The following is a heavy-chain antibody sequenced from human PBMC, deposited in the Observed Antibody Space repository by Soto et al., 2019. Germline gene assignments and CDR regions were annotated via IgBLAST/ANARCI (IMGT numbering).Heavy chain of an antibody. J-gene: IGHJ5*02. D-gene: IGHD2-15*01. CDR2: INHSGST. V-gene: IGHV4-34*01. CDR3: ARSRVRGYCSGGSCYAPNWFDP. Sequence: SETLSLTCAVYGGSFSGYYWSWIRQPPGKGLEWIGEINHSGSTNYNPSLKGRVTISVDTSKNQFSLKLSSVTAADTAVYYCARSRVRGYCSGGSCYAPNWFDPWGQGXLVTVS. CDR1: GGSFSGYY.